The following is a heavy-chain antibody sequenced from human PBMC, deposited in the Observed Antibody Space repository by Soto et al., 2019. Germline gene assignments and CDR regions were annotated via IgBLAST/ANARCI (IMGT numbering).Heavy chain of an antibody. J-gene: IGHJ4*02. Sequence: GGSLRLSCAASGFSFSSYTMNWVRQAPGQGLEWVSYISSRSCTSYYEDSVKGRFTISRDNAKNSLYLQMNSLRDDDTAVYYCAKYTAADRSLDCWGQGTLVTVSS. CDR3: AKYTAADRSLDC. V-gene: IGHV3-48*02. D-gene: IGHD6-13*01. CDR2: ISSRSCTS. CDR1: GFSFSSYT.